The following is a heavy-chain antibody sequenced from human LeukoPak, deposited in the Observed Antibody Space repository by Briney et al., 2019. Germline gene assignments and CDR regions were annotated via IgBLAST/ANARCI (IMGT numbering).Heavy chain of an antibody. Sequence: GESLKISCKGSGYSFIHFWIGWVRQMPGKGLEWMGIIYPGDSDTRYSPSFQGQVTISADKSVSTAYLQWSSLKASDTAMYYCASRINDAFDIWGQGTMVTVSS. V-gene: IGHV5-51*01. J-gene: IGHJ3*02. CDR1: GYSFIHFW. CDR2: IYPGDSDT. CDR3: ASRINDAFDI.